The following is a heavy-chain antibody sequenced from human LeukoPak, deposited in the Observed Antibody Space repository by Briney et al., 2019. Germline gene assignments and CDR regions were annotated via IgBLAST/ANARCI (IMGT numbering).Heavy chain of an antibody. Sequence: PGGSLRLSCAASGFTFSSYSMNWVRQAPGKGLEWVSSISCSSSYIYYADSVKGRFTISRDNAKNSLYLQMNSLRAEDTAVYYCARGTGPVDYWGQGTLVTVSS. J-gene: IGHJ4*02. CDR2: ISCSSSYI. CDR1: GFTFSSYS. D-gene: IGHD1-1*01. CDR3: ARGTGPVDY. V-gene: IGHV3-21*01.